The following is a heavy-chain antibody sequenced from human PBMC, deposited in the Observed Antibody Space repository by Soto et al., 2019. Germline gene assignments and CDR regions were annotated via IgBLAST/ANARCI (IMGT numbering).Heavy chain of an antibody. Sequence: GASVKVSCKASGYTLIMYYIHWMRQAPGQGLEWMGLINPGGGSTTYAQKFKGRVTMTRDTSTSTVYMDMSSLRSEDTAVYYCARDTTFGGVLSTWFDPWGQGTLVTVSS. CDR1: GYTLIMYY. V-gene: IGHV1-46*01. D-gene: IGHD3-16*01. J-gene: IGHJ5*02. CDR2: INPGGGST. CDR3: ARDTTFGGVLSTWFDP.